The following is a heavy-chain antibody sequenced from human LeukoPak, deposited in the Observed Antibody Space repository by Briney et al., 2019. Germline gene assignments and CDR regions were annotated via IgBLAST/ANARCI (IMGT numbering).Heavy chain of an antibody. J-gene: IGHJ4*02. D-gene: IGHD2-2*01. Sequence: GGSLRLSCAVSGFTFSSYAMSWVRQAPGKGLEWVSAISGSGGSTYYADSVKGRFTISRDNSKNTLYLQMNSLRAEDTAVYYCAKGNIVVPAAALIDYWGQGTLVTVSS. V-gene: IGHV3-23*01. CDR3: AKGNIVVPAAALIDY. CDR2: ISGSGGST. CDR1: GFTFSSYA.